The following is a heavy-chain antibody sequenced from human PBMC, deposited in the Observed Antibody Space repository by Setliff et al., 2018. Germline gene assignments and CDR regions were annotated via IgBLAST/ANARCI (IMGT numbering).Heavy chain of an antibody. V-gene: IGHV3-23*03. CDR3: AKDLGDDGHYYYYMDV. J-gene: IGHJ6*03. D-gene: IGHD4-17*01. Sequence: PGGSLRLSCAASGFTFNNYAMSWVRQAPGKRLEWVSVVYRGGSTTFYADSVKGRFTISRDDSKNTLYLQMNSLTVDDTAVYYCAKDLGDDGHYYYYMDVRGKGTTVTVSS. CDR1: GFTFNNYA. CDR2: VYRGGSTT.